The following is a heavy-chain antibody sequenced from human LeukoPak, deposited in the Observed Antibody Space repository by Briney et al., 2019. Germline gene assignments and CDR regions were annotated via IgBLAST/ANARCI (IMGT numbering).Heavy chain of an antibody. CDR1: GYTFTSYY. J-gene: IGHJ3*02. CDR3: ARDALVGDAFDI. Sequence: SSVKVSCKSSGYTFTSYYMHWVRQAPGQGLEWVGIINPSGGSTSYAQTLQGRVTMTRDMSTSKVYMELSSLRSEDTAVYYCARDALVGDAFDIWGQGTMVTVSS. D-gene: IGHD1-26*01. CDR2: INPSGGST. V-gene: IGHV1-46*01.